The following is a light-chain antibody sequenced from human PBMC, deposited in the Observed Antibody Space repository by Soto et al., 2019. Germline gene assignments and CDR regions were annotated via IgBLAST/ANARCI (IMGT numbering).Light chain of an antibody. CDR3: QHHNSYSQT. Sequence: DIQLTQCPPTLSASLGDKAPLTFRASQSIRYYLAWYQQMPGKAPKLLIYGASSLQSGVPSRFSGSGSGTEFTLTISSLQPDDFATYFCQHHNSYSQTFGQGTKVDIK. J-gene: IGKJ1*01. CDR1: QSIRYY. CDR2: GAS. V-gene: IGKV1-5*01.